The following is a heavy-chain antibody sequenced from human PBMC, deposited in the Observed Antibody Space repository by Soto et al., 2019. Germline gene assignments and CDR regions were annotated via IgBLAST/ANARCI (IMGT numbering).Heavy chain of an antibody. CDR1: GGSFSDYY. Sequence: QVHLQQWGAGLLKPSETLSLTCAVYGGSFSDYYWSWIRQAPGKGLEWIGEISHSGSTNYNPSLNGRLTFSVDTSKHRFSLRLGSVTAADTAVYYCARAYGSGSYYTPLDPWGQGTLVTVSS. CDR3: ARAYGSGSYYTPLDP. J-gene: IGHJ5*02. CDR2: ISHSGST. D-gene: IGHD3-10*01. V-gene: IGHV4-34*01.